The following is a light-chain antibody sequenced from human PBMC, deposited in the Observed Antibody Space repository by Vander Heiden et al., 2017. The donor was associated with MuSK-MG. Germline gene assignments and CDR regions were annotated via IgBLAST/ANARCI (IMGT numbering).Light chain of an antibody. CDR3: SSYTTTSTFVI. Sequence: QPALTQPPSVSASPGQSVTISCTATSSDVGTYNRVSWYQQPPGTAPKLMIYEVTYRPSGVPDRFSGSKSGNTASLTISGLQAEDEADYYCSSYTTTSTFVIFGGGTKLTVL. V-gene: IGLV2-18*02. CDR2: EVT. J-gene: IGLJ2*01. CDR1: SSDVGTYNR.